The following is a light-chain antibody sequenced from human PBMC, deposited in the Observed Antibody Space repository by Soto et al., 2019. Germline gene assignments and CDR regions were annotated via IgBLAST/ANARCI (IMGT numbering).Light chain of an antibody. V-gene: IGLV1-40*01. J-gene: IGLJ1*01. Sequence: QSVLTQPPSVSGAPGQRVTISCTGSSSNIGAGYDVHWYQQLPGTAPKLLIYGNTNRPSGVPDRFSGSRSGTSASLAITGLQAEDDGDDYCQSYDSSLSGSSVFGTGTKLTVL. CDR2: GNT. CDR1: SSNIGAGYD. CDR3: QSYDSSLSGSSV.